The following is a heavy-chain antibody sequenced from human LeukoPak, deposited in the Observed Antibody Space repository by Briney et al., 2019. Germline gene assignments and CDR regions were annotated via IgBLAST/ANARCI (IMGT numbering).Heavy chain of an antibody. V-gene: IGHV4-39*07. CDR3: ARGRLYSSGWYYFDY. Sequence: SETLSLTCTVSGGSISSSSYYWGWIRQPPGKGLERIGSIYYSGSTYYNPSLKSRVTISVDTSKNQFSLKLSSVTAADTAVYYCARGRLYSSGWYYFDYWGQGTLVTVSS. D-gene: IGHD6-19*01. CDR2: IYYSGST. CDR1: GGSISSSSYY. J-gene: IGHJ4*02.